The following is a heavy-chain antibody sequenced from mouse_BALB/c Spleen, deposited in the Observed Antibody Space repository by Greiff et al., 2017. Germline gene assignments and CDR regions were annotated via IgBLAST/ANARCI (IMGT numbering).Heavy chain of an antibody. CDR1: GFTFSSYA. CDR2: ISSGGSYT. J-gene: IGHJ2*01. Sequence: EVQGVESGGGLVKPGGSLKLSCAASGFTFSSYAMSWVRQTPEKRLEWVATISSGGSYTYYPDSVKGRFTISRDNAKNTLYLQMSSLRSEDTAMYYCARDYGSSLDYWGQGTTRTVSS. CDR3: ARDYGSSLDY. V-gene: IGHV5-9-3*01. D-gene: IGHD1-1*01.